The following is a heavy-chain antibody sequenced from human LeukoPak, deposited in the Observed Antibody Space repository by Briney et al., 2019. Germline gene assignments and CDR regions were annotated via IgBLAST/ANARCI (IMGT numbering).Heavy chain of an antibody. CDR2: ISSCSSYI. CDR1: GFTISSYS. V-gene: IGHV3-21*01. Sequence: PAGSLTLSCTASGFTISSYSKNWVRQRQAPGQELDSSISSCSSYIYYADSVKGRFTISRDNAKNSLYLQMNSLRAEDTAVYYCARDSAEATYDYGDEPMDYWGQGTLVTVSS. D-gene: IGHD4-17*01. J-gene: IGHJ4*02. CDR3: ARDSAEATYDYGDEPMDY.